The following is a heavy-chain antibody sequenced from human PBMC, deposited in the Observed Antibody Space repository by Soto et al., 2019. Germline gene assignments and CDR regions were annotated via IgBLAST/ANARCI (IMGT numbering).Heavy chain of an antibody. V-gene: IGHV4-31*06. CDR2: IYSMGST. J-gene: IGHJ3*01. Sequence: QVQLQESGPGLVKPSQTLSLTCTVSGDSISRDNYYWSWIRQHPGRGLEWIGYIYSMGSTYYNPSPQRRANIPSDTSYDLLSLRLSSMTGAAAADYYCTTEGSRTEVEAGHTVYGLGAFCARGRGTLVTVSS. CDR3: TTEGSRTEVEAGHTVYGLGAFCA. D-gene: IGHD5-12*01. CDR1: GDSISRDNYY.